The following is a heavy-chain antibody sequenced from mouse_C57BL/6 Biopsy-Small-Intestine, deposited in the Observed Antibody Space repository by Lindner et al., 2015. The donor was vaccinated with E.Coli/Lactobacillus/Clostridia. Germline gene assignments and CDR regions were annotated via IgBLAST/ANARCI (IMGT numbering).Heavy chain of an antibody. CDR1: GYTFTGFA. V-gene: IGHV1-81*01. Sequence: VQLQESGAELARPGASVKLSCTPSGYTFTGFALTWVKQRAGQGLEWIGDIYPRSGDTYYNEKFKGKATLTADKSSSTAYMELRSLTSEDSAVYYCTRDGNYDYYAMDYWGQGTSVTVSS. CDR2: IYPRSGDT. CDR3: TRDGNYDYYAMDY. D-gene: IGHD2-1*01. J-gene: IGHJ4*01.